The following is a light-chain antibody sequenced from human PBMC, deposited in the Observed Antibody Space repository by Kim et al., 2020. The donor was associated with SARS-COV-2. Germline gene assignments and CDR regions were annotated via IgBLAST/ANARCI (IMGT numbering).Light chain of an antibody. J-gene: IGLJ3*02. CDR1: SSDVGGYTY. Sequence: QSITISCTGTSSDVGGYTYVSWFQQHPRKAPKLMIYDVSTRPSGVSNRFSGSKSGNTASLTISGLQAEDEADYYCSSYTSSSTWVFGGGTQLTVL. CDR3: SSYTSSSTWV. CDR2: DVS. V-gene: IGLV2-14*04.